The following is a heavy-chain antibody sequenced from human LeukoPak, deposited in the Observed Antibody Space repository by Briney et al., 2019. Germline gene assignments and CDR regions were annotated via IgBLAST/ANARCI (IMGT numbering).Heavy chain of an antibody. D-gene: IGHD3-10*01. V-gene: IGHV1-18*04. J-gene: IGHJ5*02. Sequence: GASVTVSCTASGYTFTSYGISWVRQAPGQGLEWMGWISAYNGNTNYAQKLQGRVTMTTDTSTSTAYMELRSLRSDDTAVYYCARATARPYGSGSNRFDPWGQGTLVTVSS. CDR2: ISAYNGNT. CDR1: GYTFTSYG. CDR3: ARATARPYGSGSNRFDP.